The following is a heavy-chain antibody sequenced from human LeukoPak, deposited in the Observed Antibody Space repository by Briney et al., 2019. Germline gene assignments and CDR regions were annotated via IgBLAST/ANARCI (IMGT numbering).Heavy chain of an antibody. Sequence: GGSLRLSCAASGFTFSTYRMNWVRHAPGKGLEWLAYIGGKSTINYADSVKGRFTISRDNAKNSLYLQMNSLRDDDTAVYYCARGRYYYDSSGYYYDNWFDPWGHGTLVTVSS. V-gene: IGHV3-48*02. CDR3: ARGRYYYDSSGYYYDNWFDP. CDR2: IGGKSTI. D-gene: IGHD3-22*01. J-gene: IGHJ5*02. CDR1: GFTFSTYR.